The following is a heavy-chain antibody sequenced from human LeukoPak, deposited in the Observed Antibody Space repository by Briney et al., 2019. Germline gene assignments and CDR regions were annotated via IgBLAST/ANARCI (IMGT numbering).Heavy chain of an antibody. Sequence: PSETLSLTCTVSGGSISSYYWTWIRQSPGKGLEWIGYIYHSGSTKYNSSLKSRVTMSVDTSKNQFSLKLSSVTAADTAVYYCARGQRWGGSYFSFYVWGKGTTVTISS. J-gene: IGHJ6*04. CDR1: GGSISSYY. V-gene: IGHV4-59*01. CDR2: IYHSGST. D-gene: IGHD1-26*01. CDR3: ARGQRWGGSYFSFYV.